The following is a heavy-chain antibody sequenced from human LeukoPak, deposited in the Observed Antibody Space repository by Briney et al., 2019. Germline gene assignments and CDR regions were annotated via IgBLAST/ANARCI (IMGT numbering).Heavy chain of an antibody. CDR2: IYYSGST. D-gene: IGHD2/OR15-2a*01. Sequence: SETLSLTCTVSGGYISSYYWSWIRQPPGKGLEWIGYIYYSGSTNYKPSLKSRVPISVDTAKNQFSLKLSSVTAANTACYYCARGPILWNYYYYYMDVWGKGTTVTVSS. J-gene: IGHJ6*03. CDR1: GGYISSYY. CDR3: ARGPILWNYYYYYMDV. V-gene: IGHV4-59*12.